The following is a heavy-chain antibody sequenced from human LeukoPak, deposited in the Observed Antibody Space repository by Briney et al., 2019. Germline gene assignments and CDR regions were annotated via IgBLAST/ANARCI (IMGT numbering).Heavy chain of an antibody. V-gene: IGHV3-74*01. CDR1: GFIFSDYY. CDR2: ISTDGGST. CDR3: ARRTIAVVTGDY. D-gene: IGHD2-21*02. Sequence: GGSLRLSCVASGFIFSDYYMHWVRQAPGKGLVWLSRISTDGGSTNYADSVKGRFTISRDNAKNTLYLQINSLTAEDTAVYYCARRTIAVVTGDYWGLGTLLAVSS. J-gene: IGHJ4*02.